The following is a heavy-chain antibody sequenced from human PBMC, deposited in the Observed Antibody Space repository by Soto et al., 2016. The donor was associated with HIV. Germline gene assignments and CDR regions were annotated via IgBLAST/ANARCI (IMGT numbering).Heavy chain of an antibody. Sequence: EVQLVESGGGLVQPGGSLRLSCAASGFTFSSYSMNWVRQAPGKGLEWVSYISSSSSTIYYADSVKGRFTISRDNAKNSLYLQMNSLRAEDTAVYYCARDRYSSSWYVFDYWGQGTLVTVSS. CDR1: GFTFSSYS. V-gene: IGHV3-48*04. J-gene: IGHJ4*02. CDR3: ARDRYSSSWYVFDY. CDR2: ISSSSSTI. D-gene: IGHD6-13*01.